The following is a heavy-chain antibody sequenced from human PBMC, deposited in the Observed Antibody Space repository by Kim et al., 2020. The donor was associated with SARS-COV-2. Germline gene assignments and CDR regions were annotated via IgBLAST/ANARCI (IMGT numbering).Heavy chain of an antibody. D-gene: IGHD3-22*01. J-gene: IGHJ4*02. V-gene: IGHV4-59*01. Sequence: SETLSLTCTVSDGSISSYYWSWFRQPPGKGLEWIGYVFSSGTTNYNPSLESRLTISIDTSKNQFSLKLSSVPAADTAVYYGARRDTRGYYSLWGQGTLVT. CDR2: VFSSGTT. CDR1: DGSISSYY. CDR3: ARRDTRGYYSL.